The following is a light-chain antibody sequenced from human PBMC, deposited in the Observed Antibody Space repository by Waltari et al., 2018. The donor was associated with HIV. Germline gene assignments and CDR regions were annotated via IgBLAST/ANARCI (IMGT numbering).Light chain of an antibody. V-gene: IGLV2-11*01. Sequence: QSALTQPHSVSGSPGQSLTISCTGTSSYVDTFVSWYQQHPGNAPNVIIYDVNKRPSGVPDRFSGSKSGNTAVLTISGRQAEDEAEYHCCSHAGNFIFAFGSGTKVTVL. J-gene: IGLJ1*01. CDR1: SSYVDTF. CDR2: DVN. CDR3: CSHAGNFIFA.